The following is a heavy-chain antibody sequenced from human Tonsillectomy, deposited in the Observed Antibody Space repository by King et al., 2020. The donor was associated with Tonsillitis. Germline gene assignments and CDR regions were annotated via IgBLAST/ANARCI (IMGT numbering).Heavy chain of an antibody. CDR2: ISGSGGST. D-gene: IGHD5-18*01. CDR3: AKDRAAMITPTGSMDV. J-gene: IGHJ6*02. V-gene: IGHV3-23*04. CDR1: TFTFSSYA. Sequence: VQLVESGGGLVQPGGSLRLSCTASTFTFSSYAMSWVRQAPGEGLEWVSCISGSGGSTFSADSVKGRFTISRDNSKNTLYVQMNSLRAEDTALYYCAKDRAAMITPTGSMDVWGQGTTVTVSS.